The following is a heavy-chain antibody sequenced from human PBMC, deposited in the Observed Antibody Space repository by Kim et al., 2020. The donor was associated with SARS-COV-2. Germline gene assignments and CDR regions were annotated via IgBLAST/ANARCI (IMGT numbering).Heavy chain of an antibody. D-gene: IGHD2-21*02. V-gene: IGHV3-73*01. CDR2: IRSERCGNAS. Sequence: GGSLRLSCAASGFTFSGFAVHWVRQAPGGRLEWVGRIRSERCGNASTFSASVEGSFTISSSDSPLTAYLHMDSPQNAATSLYYCATFAWGDCFDLFD. J-gene: IGHJ4*01. CDR1: GFTFSGFA. CDR3: ATFAWGDCFDLFD.